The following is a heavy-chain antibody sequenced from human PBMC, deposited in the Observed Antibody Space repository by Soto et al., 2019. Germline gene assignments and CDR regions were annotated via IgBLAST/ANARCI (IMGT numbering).Heavy chain of an antibody. CDR3: AAAAGIGNWFDP. V-gene: IGHV1-69*01. D-gene: IGHD6-13*01. CDR1: GGTFSSYA. Sequence: SVKVSFKASGGTFSSYAISWVRQAPGQGLEWMGGIIPIFGTANYAQKFQGRVTITADESTSTAYMELSRMRSEDTAVYYCAAAAGIGNWFDPWGQGTLVTVSS. CDR2: IIPIFGTA. J-gene: IGHJ5*02.